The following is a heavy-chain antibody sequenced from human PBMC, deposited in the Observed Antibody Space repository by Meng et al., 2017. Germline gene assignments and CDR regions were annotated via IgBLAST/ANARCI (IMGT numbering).Heavy chain of an antibody. Sequence: GESLKISCAASGFTFSDYYMNWVRQAPGKGLEWVSSISSSGSTIYYADSVKGRFTISRDNAKNSLYLQMNSLRAEDTAVYYCARALSDDSSGYYNSLDYWGQGTLVTVSS. D-gene: IGHD3-22*01. CDR1: GFTFSDYY. J-gene: IGHJ4*02. CDR2: ISSSGSTI. V-gene: IGHV3-69-1*02. CDR3: ARALSDDSSGYYNSLDY.